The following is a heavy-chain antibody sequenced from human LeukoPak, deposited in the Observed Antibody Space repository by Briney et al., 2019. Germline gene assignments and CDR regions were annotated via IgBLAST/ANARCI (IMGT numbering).Heavy chain of an antibody. Sequence: PSETLSLTCTVSGGSISSSSYYWGWIRQPPGKGLEWIGSIYDTGSTYYNPSLKSRVTTSVDTSKNQFSLKLSSVTAADTAVYYCAALGYCSSTSCSSSFYYYYYGMDVWGQGTTVTGFS. V-gene: IGHV4-39*01. CDR2: IYDTGST. CDR3: AALGYCSSTSCSSSFYYYYYGMDV. J-gene: IGHJ6*02. CDR1: GGSISSSSYY. D-gene: IGHD2-2*01.